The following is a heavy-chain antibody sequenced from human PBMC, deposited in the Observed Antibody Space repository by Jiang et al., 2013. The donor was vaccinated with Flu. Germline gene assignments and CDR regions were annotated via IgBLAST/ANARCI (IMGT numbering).Heavy chain of an antibody. V-gene: IGHV7-4-1*02. CDR1: GYTFTKYG. J-gene: IGHJ5*02. CDR3: ARVGQWLVQRWFDP. CDR2: INTATGNP. D-gene: IGHD6-19*01. Sequence: QSGSELKKPGASVKVSCKASGYTFTKYGIHWVRQAPGQGLEWMGWINTATGNPRSAQGFTGRFVFSLDTSVSTAYLQISSLKAEDTAVYYCARVGQWLVQRWFDPGAREP.